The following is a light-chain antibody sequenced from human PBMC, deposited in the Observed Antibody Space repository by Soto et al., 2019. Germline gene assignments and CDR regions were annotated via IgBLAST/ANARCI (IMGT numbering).Light chain of an antibody. V-gene: IGKV1-5*03. J-gene: IGKJ1*01. CDR1: QTISSC. Sequence: DIQMTQSPSTLSGSVGDRVTITSRASQTISSCLSWYQQKPGKAHKLLIYKASTLKSGVPSRFSGSGSGTEFTLTISSLQPDDFATYYCQHYNSYSEAFGQGTKVDIK. CDR3: QHYNSYSEA. CDR2: KAS.